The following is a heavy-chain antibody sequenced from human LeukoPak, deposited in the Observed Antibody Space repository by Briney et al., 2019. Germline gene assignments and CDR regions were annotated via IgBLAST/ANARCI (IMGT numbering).Heavy chain of an antibody. CDR1: GGSISSYY. CDR3: ARTPELWYFDL. D-gene: IGHD1-1*01. V-gene: IGHV4-59*08. Sequence: TSSETLSLTCTVSGGSISSYYWSWIRQPPGKGLEWIGYIYYSGSTNYDPSLKSRVTISVDTSKNQFSLKVNSVTAADTAVYYCARTPELWYFDLWGRGTLVTVSS. CDR2: IYYSGST. J-gene: IGHJ2*01.